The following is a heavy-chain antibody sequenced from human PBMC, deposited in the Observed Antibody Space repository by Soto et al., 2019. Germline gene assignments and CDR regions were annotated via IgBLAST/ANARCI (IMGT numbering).Heavy chain of an antibody. CDR1: GYTFTRYG. CDR3: ASSSSSWYASCYGMDV. D-gene: IGHD6-13*01. J-gene: IGHJ6*02. CDR2: ISGYNGDT. Sequence: ASVKVSCKASGYTFTRYGISWVRQAPGQGLEWMGWISGYNGDTNYAQKFQGRVTMTVDTSTTTAFMELTSLTSDDTAVYYCASSSSSWYASCYGMDVWGQGTTVTVSS. V-gene: IGHV1-18*01.